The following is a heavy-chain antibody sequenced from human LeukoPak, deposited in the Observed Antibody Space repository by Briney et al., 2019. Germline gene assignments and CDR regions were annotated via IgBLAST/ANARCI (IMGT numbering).Heavy chain of an antibody. CDR2: IYYSGST. V-gene: IGHV4-31*03. Sequence: SETLSLTCTVSGGSISSGGYYWSWIRQHPGKGLEWIGYIYYSGSTYYNPSLKSRVTISVDTSKNQSSLKLSSVTAADTAVYYCARGDDSSGYYYSDFFDYWGQGTLVTVSS. D-gene: IGHD3-22*01. J-gene: IGHJ4*02. CDR3: ARGDDSSGYYYSDFFDY. CDR1: GGSISSGGYY.